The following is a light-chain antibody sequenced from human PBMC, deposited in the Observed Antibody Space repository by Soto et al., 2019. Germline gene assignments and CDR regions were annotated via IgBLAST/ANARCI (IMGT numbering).Light chain of an antibody. Sequence: DIVLTQSPGTLSLSPGERATLSCRASESVSSSFLAWYQQKPGQAPRLLIYDASDRATGIPDRFSGSGSGTDFTLIISRLEPEDFAVYYCQQYSSSPLTFGGGTKVEIK. CDR3: QQYSSSPLT. V-gene: IGKV3-20*01. CDR1: ESVSSSF. J-gene: IGKJ4*01. CDR2: DAS.